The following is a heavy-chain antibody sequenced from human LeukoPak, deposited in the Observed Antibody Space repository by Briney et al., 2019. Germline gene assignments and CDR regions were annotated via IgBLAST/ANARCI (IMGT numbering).Heavy chain of an antibody. CDR1: GYTFTSYD. V-gene: IGHV1-69*13. J-gene: IGHJ4*02. CDR2: IIPIFGTA. CDR3: ARDLGYYDSSGYYCGY. Sequence: ASVKVSCKASGYTFTSYDINWVRQATGQGLEWMGGIIPIFGTANYAQKFQGRVTITADESTSTAYMELSSLRSEDTAVYYCARDLGYYDSSGYYCGYWGQGTLVTVSS. D-gene: IGHD3-22*01.